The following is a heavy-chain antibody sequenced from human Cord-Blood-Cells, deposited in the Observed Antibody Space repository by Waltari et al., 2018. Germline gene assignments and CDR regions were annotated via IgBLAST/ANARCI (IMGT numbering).Heavy chain of an antibody. Sequence: QVQLVESGGGVVQPGGVMRLFCAASGFTFSSYAMHWVRQAPGKGLVWVAVISYDGSNKYYADSVKGRFTISRDNSKNTLYLQMNSLRAEDTAVYYCARDSSNYFDYWGQGTLVTVSS. CDR1: GFTFSSYA. CDR3: ARDSSNYFDY. D-gene: IGHD4-4*01. CDR2: ISYDGSNK. V-gene: IGHV3-30-3*01. J-gene: IGHJ4*02.